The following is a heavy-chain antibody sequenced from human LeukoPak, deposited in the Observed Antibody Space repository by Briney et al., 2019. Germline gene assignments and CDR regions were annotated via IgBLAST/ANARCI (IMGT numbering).Heavy chain of an antibody. J-gene: IGHJ5*01. V-gene: IGHV4-59*01. Sequence: SETLSLTCTVSGGSISSYYWSWIRQPPGKGLEWIGYISYSGSTKYNPSLKCRVTVLLDMSKNQFSLKLSSVTAADTAVYYCARDRGSGSYYKRFDSWGQGTLVTVSS. CDR2: ISYSGST. D-gene: IGHD3-10*01. CDR1: GGSISSYY. CDR3: ARDRGSGSYYKRFDS.